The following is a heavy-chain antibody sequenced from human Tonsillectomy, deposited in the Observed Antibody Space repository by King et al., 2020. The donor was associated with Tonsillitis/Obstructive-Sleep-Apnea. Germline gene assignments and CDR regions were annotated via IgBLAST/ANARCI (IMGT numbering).Heavy chain of an antibody. J-gene: IGHJ4*01. CDR3: ARGFKAIDY. CDR1: GYSFPIFW. CDR2: IYPGDSDT. V-gene: IGHV5-51*01. Sequence: DVQLVESGSEVKKPGESLKISCKGSGYSFPIFWIGWVRQMPGKGLEWMGIIYPGDSDTRYSPSFQGQVTISADKSISNAYLRWSSLKASDTDMYYCARGFKAIDYWGHGTLVTVSS.